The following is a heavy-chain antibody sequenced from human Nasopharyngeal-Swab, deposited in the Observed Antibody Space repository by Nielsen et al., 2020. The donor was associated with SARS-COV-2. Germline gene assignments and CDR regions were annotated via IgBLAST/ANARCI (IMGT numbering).Heavy chain of an antibody. V-gene: IGHV3-7*01. CDR3: AKIMYGDNWYGGPFDY. CDR2: INPDGSEK. CDR1: GFTFSSLW. Sequence: GGSLRLSCAASGFTFSSLWMSWVRQVPGKGLEWVADINPDGSEKFYVDSVKGRFTISRDNAKNSMSLQMNSLRVEDTAVYYCAKIMYGDNWYGGPFDYWGQGTLVTVSS. J-gene: IGHJ4*02. D-gene: IGHD3-10*01.